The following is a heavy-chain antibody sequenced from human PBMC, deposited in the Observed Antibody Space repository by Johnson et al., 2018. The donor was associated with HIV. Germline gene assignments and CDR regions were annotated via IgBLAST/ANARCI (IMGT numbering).Heavy chain of an antibody. D-gene: IGHD6-6*01. J-gene: IGHJ3*02. Sequence: QMQLVESGGGLVKPGRSLRLSCAASGFTFSSYGMHWVRQAPGKGLEWVAFIRYDGSNKYYADSVKGRFTISRDNSKNTLYLQMSSLRVEDTAVYCCARVRIIYSSSSHAFDIWGQGTMVTVSS. CDR3: ARVRIIYSSSSHAFDI. CDR1: GFTFSSYG. CDR2: IRYDGSNK. V-gene: IGHV3-30*02.